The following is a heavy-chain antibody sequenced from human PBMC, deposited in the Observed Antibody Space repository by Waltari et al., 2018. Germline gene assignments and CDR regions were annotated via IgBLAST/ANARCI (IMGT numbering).Heavy chain of an antibody. Sequence: QVQMQESGPGLVRPSETLSLTCAVSGGSNSTNSYIWGWIRQPPGKGLEWIASFNYGGNTYYNPSLKSRVTISGDTSKNQFSLNLTSVTAADTAVYYCARGLGAIYWGHGTLVTVSS. CDR2: FNYGGNT. CDR1: GGSNSTNSYI. V-gene: IGHV4-39*07. D-gene: IGHD1-26*01. CDR3: ARGLGAIY. J-gene: IGHJ4*01.